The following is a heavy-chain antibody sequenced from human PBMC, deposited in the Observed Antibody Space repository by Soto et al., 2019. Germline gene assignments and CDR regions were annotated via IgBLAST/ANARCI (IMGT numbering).Heavy chain of an antibody. Sequence: EVQLVESGGGLVKPGRSLRLSCTASGFTFGDYAMSWFRQAPGKGLEWVGFIRSKAYGGTTEYAASVKGRFTISRDDSKSIAYLQMNSLKTEDTAVYCCTSVGATYGTENAFDIWGQGTMVTVSS. D-gene: IGHD1-26*01. CDR3: TSVGATYGTENAFDI. V-gene: IGHV3-49*05. J-gene: IGHJ3*02. CDR2: IRSKAYGGTT. CDR1: GFTFGDYA.